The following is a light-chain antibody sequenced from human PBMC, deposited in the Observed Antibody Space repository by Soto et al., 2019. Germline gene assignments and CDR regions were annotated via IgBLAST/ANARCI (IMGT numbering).Light chain of an antibody. J-gene: IGLJ2*01. CDR1: SSDVGAYEY. V-gene: IGLV2-14*01. CDR2: GVI. CDR3: MSFTITSTLV. Sequence: QSVLTQPASVSGFPGQSITISCTGTSSDVGAYEYVSWYQQAPGKAPKLIIYGVINRPSGVSNRFSGSKSGNTASLTVSGLQAEDEADYYCMSFTITSTLVFGGGTQLTVL.